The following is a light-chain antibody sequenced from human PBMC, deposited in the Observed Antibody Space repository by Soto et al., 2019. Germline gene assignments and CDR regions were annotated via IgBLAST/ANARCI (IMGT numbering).Light chain of an antibody. CDR2: GAS. J-gene: IGKJ2*01. V-gene: IGKV3-20*01. Sequence: PGERATLSCRASQSVSSSYLAWYQQKPGQAPRLLIYGASSRATGIPDRFSGSGSVTDFTLTISRLEPEDFAVYYCQQYGSSPRTFGQGTKLEIK. CDR3: QQYGSSPRT. CDR1: QSVSSSY.